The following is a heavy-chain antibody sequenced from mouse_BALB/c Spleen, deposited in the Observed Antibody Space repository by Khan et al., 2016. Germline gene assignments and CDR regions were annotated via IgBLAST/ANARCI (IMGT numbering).Heavy chain of an antibody. J-gene: IGHJ2*01. CDR2: INSNGGST. CDR3: ARENYRYYFDY. CDR1: GFTFSTYG. V-gene: IGHV5-6-3*01. D-gene: IGHD2-14*01. Sequence: EVELVESGGGLVQPGGSLKLSCAASGFTFSTYGMSWVRQTPDKRLELVATINSNGGSTYYPDSVKGRFTISRDNAKNTLYLQMSSRKSEDTAMYYCARENYRYYFDYWGQGTTLTVSS.